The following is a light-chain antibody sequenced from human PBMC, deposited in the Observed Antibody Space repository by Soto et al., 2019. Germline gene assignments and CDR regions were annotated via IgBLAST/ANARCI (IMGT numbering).Light chain of an antibody. Sequence: VLTQSPATRSLSPGERANLSCGASQSVSSYLAWYPQKPGQAPTLLLYDASNRATGIPARFSGSGSGTDFPLTFGVLASLHFAVYYRQQGSNWPGPITFGQGTRLEIK. CDR1: QSVSSY. J-gene: IGKJ5*01. CDR3: QQGSNWPGPIT. CDR2: DAS. V-gene: IGKV3-11*01.